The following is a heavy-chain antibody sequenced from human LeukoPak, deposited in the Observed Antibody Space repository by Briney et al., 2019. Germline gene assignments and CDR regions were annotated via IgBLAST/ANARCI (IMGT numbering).Heavy chain of an antibody. CDR1: GFTFSSYA. Sequence: GGSLRLSCAASGFTFSSYAMSWVRQAPGKGLEWVSAISGSGGSTYYADSVKGRFTISRDNSKNTLYLQMNSLRAEDTAIYHCTKRGPYYDSSGFEAWGQGTLVTVSS. CDR3: TKRGPYYDSSGFEA. D-gene: IGHD3-22*01. CDR2: ISGSGGST. J-gene: IGHJ5*02. V-gene: IGHV3-23*01.